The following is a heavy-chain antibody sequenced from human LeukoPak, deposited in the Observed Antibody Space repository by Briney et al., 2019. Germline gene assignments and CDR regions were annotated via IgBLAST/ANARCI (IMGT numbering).Heavy chain of an antibody. D-gene: IGHD3-16*01. J-gene: IGHJ5*02. CDR3: ASAPGIITFGGEGWFDP. CDR1: GFSFSSYY. V-gene: IGHV3-7*03. CDR2: IKQDGSEK. Sequence: PGGSLRLSCVASGFSFSSYYMSWVRQAPGKGLEWVANIKQDGSEKDYVDSVKGRFTISRDNAKNSLYLQMNSLRAEDTAVYYCASAPGIITFGGEGWFDPWGQGTLVTVSS.